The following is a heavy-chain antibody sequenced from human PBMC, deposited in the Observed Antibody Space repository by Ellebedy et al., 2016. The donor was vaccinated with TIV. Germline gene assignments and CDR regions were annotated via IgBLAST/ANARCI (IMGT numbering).Heavy chain of an antibody. CDR3: ARVSSAWYNDY. V-gene: IGHV1-2*02. CDR1: LYTLTGYY. Sequence: AASVTVSCKASLYTLTGYYMHRVRQAPGQGHDWVGWVNPNSSDTKYPQKFQGRVTLTRDRSIRTAYMELSRLTSDETAVYYCARVSSAWYNDYWGQGTLVTVSS. CDR2: VNPNSSDT. D-gene: IGHD6-19*01. J-gene: IGHJ4*02.